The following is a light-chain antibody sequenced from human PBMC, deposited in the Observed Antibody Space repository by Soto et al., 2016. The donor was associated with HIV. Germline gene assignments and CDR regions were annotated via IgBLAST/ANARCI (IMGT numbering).Light chain of an antibody. Sequence: SYELTQPPSVSVSPGQTASITCSGRNLGNTYASWYQQKPGQSPLMVIYRDTKRPSGIPKRFSGSNSGNTATLTISGTQAMDEADYFCQAWDSTTNLYVFGTGTKVTVL. CDR1: NLGNTY. CDR2: RDT. V-gene: IGLV3-1*01. J-gene: IGLJ1*01. CDR3: QAWDSTTNLYV.